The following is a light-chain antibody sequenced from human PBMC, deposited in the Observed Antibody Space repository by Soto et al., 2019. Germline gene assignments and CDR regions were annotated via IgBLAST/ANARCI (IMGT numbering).Light chain of an antibody. V-gene: IGLV7-46*01. CDR2: ETS. Sequence: QTVVTQEPSLTVSPGGTVTLTCGFSTGAVTSGHYPYWFQQKPGQAPRTVIYETSNKHSWTPARFSGSLLGGKAALTLSGAQPEDEAEYYCLLSYSGARVFGGGTKLTVL. CDR3: LLSYSGARV. J-gene: IGLJ3*02. CDR1: TGAVTSGHY.